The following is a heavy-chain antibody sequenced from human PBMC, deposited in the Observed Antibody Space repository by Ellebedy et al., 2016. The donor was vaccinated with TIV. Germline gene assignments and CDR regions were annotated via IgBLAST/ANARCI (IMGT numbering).Heavy chain of an antibody. Sequence: SETLSLTXTVSSASMSNYYYWNWVRQPPGKGLEWLGYIYYSGSTNFNPSLKSRVTMSIDTSRNQFSLKLSSVTAADTAVYFCARVSADSDFWSGFHFDSWGQGTLVSVSS. CDR2: IYYSGST. CDR3: ARVSADSDFWSGFHFDS. J-gene: IGHJ4*02. D-gene: IGHD3-3*01. V-gene: IGHV4-59*13. CDR1: SASMSNYY.